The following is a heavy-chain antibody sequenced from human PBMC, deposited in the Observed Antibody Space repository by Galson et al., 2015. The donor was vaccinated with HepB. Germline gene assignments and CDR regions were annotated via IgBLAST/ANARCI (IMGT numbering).Heavy chain of an antibody. D-gene: IGHD2-2*03. CDR2: IIPIFGTA. CDR3: AGNGYCSITTCSDDGMDV. CDR1: GGTFSSYT. Sequence: SVKVSCKASGGTFSSYTISWVRQAPGQGLEWMGGIIPIFGTANYAQKFQGRVTITADKSTSTAYMELSSLRSEDTAVYYCAGNGYCSITTCSDDGMDVWGQGTTVTVSS. V-gene: IGHV1-69*06. J-gene: IGHJ6*02.